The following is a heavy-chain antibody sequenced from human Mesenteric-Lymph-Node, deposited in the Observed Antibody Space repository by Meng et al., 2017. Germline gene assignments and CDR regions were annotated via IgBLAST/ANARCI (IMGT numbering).Heavy chain of an antibody. D-gene: IGHD3-10*01. V-gene: IGHV4-34*02. J-gene: IGHJ4*02. CDR1: GGSLSGYY. Sequence: QVQLKQWGAEVLKPSETLSLTCAVYGGSLSGYYWSWIRQPPGKGLEWMGEGYHNGGNKYSPSLRSRVVISIDTSKNQFSLNLRSVSAAETAMYYCARGGATPMIIKYWGPGTLVTVSS. CDR2: GYHNGGN. CDR3: ARGGATPMIIKY.